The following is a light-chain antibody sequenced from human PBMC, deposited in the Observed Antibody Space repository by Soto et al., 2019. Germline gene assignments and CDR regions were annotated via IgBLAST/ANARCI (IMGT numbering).Light chain of an antibody. Sequence: QSVLTQPASVSGSPGQSITISCTGTSSDVAAYNYVSWYQQHPGTAPKLLIYEVRHRPSGVSSRFSGSNSGNTASLTISGLQAEDDADYYGSSYTSSTTLELVFGGGTKLTVL. CDR2: EVR. V-gene: IGLV2-14*01. J-gene: IGLJ2*01. CDR3: SSYTSSTTLELV. CDR1: SSDVAAYNY.